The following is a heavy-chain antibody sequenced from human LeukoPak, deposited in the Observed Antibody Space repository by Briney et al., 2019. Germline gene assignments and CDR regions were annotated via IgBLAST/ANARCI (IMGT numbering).Heavy chain of an antibody. CDR3: ASLTNDNWNYSD. CDR1: GGSISSNRYY. Sequence: SETLSLSCTVSGGSISSNRYYWGWIRQPPGKGLEWIGSIYYSGSTYYNPSLKSRVTISVDTSKNLLSVKWSSVTAADTAVCSRASLTNDNWNYSDWGQGTLVTVSS. J-gene: IGHJ4*02. V-gene: IGHV4-39*01. D-gene: IGHD1-7*01. CDR2: IYYSGST.